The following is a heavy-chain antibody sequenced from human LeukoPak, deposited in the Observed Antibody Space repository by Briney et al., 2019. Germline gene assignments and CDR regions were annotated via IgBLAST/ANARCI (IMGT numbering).Heavy chain of an antibody. CDR3: AGATEVLRYFDWLPQLPYYFDY. J-gene: IGHJ4*02. V-gene: IGHV3-11*01. Sequence: GGSLRLSCAASGFTFSDYNMRWIRQAPGKGLEWVSSISRSGSTKYYADSVKGRFTISRDNAKNSLYLQMNSLRAEDTAVYYCAGATEVLRYFDWLPQLPYYFDYWGQGTLVTVSS. D-gene: IGHD3-9*01. CDR2: ISRSGSTK. CDR1: GFTFSDYN.